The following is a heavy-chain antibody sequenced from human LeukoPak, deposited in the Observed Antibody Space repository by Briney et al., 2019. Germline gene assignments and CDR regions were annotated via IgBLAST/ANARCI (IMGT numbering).Heavy chain of an antibody. CDR2: IYYGGRT. CDR3: ARLWRGYRPPDY. J-gene: IGHJ4*02. V-gene: IGHV4-39*01. CDR1: GGSISSGSYY. D-gene: IGHD3-3*01. Sequence: TPSETLSLTCTVSGGSISSGSYYWGWVRQPPGKGLEWIGSIYYGGRTYYNPSLKSRVTMSVDTSKNQFSLKLTSVTAADTAVYYCARLWRGYRPPDYWGQGTLVTVSS.